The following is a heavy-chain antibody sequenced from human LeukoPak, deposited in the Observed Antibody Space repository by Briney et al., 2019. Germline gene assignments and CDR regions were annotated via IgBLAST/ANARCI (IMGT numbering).Heavy chain of an antibody. Sequence: AASVKVSCKASGFSSRSYGFGWVRQAPGQGLEWMGWISGYSANTKYAQKFQGRVTITADESTSTAYMELSSLRSEDTAVYYCARQYSGYDYYFDYWGQGTLVTVSS. D-gene: IGHD5-12*01. CDR2: ISGYSANT. CDR1: GFSSRSYG. CDR3: ARQYSGYDYYFDY. V-gene: IGHV1-18*01. J-gene: IGHJ4*02.